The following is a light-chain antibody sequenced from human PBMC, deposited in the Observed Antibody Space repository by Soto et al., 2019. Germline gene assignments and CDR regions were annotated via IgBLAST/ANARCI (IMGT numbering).Light chain of an antibody. CDR3: QAGST. J-gene: IGKJ2*01. CDR2: GAS. CDR1: QSVSSSY. V-gene: IGKV3-20*01. Sequence: EIVLTQSPGTLSLSPGERATLSCRASQSVSSSYLAWYQQKPGQAPRLLIYGASSRATGIPDRFSGSGSGTDFTLTISRVEPADVAVYYCQAGSTVGQGTKLEIK.